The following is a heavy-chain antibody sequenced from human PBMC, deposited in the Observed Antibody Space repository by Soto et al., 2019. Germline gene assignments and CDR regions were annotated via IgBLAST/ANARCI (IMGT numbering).Heavy chain of an antibody. J-gene: IGHJ6*03. CDR1: SGSSSSSNW. Sequence: PSETLALTCAVSSGSSSSSNWWSWVRQPPGKGLEGIGEIYHSGSTNYNPSLKSRVTISVDKSKTQFSLKLSSVTAADTAVYYCARGSDIVVVPAATYMDVWRNGPTVTV. CDR2: IYHSGST. D-gene: IGHD2-2*01. V-gene: IGHV4-4*02. CDR3: ARGSDIVVVPAATYMDV.